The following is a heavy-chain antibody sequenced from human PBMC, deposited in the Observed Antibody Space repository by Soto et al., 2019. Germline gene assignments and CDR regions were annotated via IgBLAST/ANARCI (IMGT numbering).Heavy chain of an antibody. CDR2: MNPNSGNT. CDR3: ARGHRIAGTPRYYYYMDV. Sequence: GASVKVSCKASGYTFTSYDINWVRQATGQGLEWMGWMNPNSGNTGYAQKFQGRVTMTRNTSISTAYMELSSLRSEDTAVYYCARGHRIAGTPRYYYYMDVWGKGTTVTVSS. J-gene: IGHJ6*03. CDR1: GYTFTSYD. V-gene: IGHV1-8*01. D-gene: IGHD6-13*01.